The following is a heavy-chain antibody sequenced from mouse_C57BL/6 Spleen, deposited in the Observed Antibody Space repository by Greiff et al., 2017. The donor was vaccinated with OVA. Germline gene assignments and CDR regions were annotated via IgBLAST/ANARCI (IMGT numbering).Heavy chain of an antibody. CDR3: TRDPGYDVWCAY. J-gene: IGHJ3*01. CDR1: GFTFSSYA. CDR2: ISSGGDYI. D-gene: IGHD2-14*01. Sequence: EVKVVESGEGLVKPGGSLKLSCAASGFTFSSYAMSWVRQTPEKRLEWVAYISSGGDYIYYADTVKGRFTISRDNARNTLYLQMSSLKTEDTAMYYCTRDPGYDVWCAYWGQGTLVTVSA. V-gene: IGHV5-9-1*02.